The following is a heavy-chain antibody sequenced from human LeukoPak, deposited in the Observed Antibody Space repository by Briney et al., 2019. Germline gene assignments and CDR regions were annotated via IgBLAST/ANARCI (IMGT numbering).Heavy chain of an antibody. V-gene: IGHV4-34*01. CDR1: GGSFSGYY. CDR2: INHSGST. CDR3: ASRARRPVYNCFDT. J-gene: IGHJ5*01. Sequence: SETLSLTCAVYGGSFSGYYWSWIRQPPGKGLEWIGEINHSGSTNYNPSLKSRVTISVDTSKNQFSLKLSSVTAADTAVYYCASRARRPVYNCFDTWGQGTLVTVSS.